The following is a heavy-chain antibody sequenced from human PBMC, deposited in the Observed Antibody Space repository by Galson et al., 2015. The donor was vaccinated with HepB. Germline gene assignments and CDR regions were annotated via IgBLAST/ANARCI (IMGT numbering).Heavy chain of an antibody. J-gene: IGHJ2*01. D-gene: IGHD1-1*01. CDR2: ISSSSSTI. V-gene: IGHV3-48*04. Sequence: SLRLSCAASGFTFSSYSMNWVRQAPGKGLEWVSYISSSSSTIYYADSVKGRFTISRDNAKNSLYLQMNSLRAEDTAVYYCARDSPNDGTNNWYLDLWGRGTLVTVSS. CDR3: ARDSPNDGTNNWYLDL. CDR1: GFTFSSYS.